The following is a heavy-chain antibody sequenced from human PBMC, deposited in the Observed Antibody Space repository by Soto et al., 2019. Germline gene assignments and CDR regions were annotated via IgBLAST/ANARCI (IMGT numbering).Heavy chain of an antibody. CDR2: ISNSGDTI. CDR3: AKELHTSSGWSQVIY. D-gene: IGHD6-19*01. Sequence: PGGSLRLSCVASGFTFSYYTMSWVRQAPGKGLEWVSGISNSGDTIYYADSVKGRFTISRDNFKNTLYLQMNSLRADDTAVYYCAKELHTSSGWSQVIYWGQGTLVTVSS. J-gene: IGHJ4*02. CDR1: GFTFSYYT. V-gene: IGHV3-23*01.